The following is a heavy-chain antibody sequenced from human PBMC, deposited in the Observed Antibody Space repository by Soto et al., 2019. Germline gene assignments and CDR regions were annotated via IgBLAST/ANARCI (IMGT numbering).Heavy chain of an antibody. V-gene: IGHV4-59*01. CDR2: TSYTGNT. J-gene: IGHJ1*01. Sequence: SATXSLTCIVSVCSITSYHCILIRQFPGKGLEFIAYTSYTGNTNYNPSLKSRVNISLDTSKNQLSLKLTSMTAADTAVYYCERDMHDAFNNYLETWGQGTLVNVYS. D-gene: IGHD4-4*01. CDR1: VCSITSYH. CDR3: ERDMHDAFNNYLET.